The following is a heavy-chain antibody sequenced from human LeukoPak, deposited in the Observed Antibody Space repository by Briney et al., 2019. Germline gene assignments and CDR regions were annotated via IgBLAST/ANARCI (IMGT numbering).Heavy chain of an antibody. D-gene: IGHD2-2*01. CDR1: GFNFSSYW. CDR2: IKQDGSEK. V-gene: IGHV3-7*01. Sequence: GGSLRLSCAASGFNFSSYWMSWVRQAPGKGLEWVANIKQDGSEKYYVDSVKGRFTISRENAKTSLYLQMNRLRAEDTAVYYCARDIVVAAPHFDYWGQGTLVTVSS. J-gene: IGHJ4*02. CDR3: ARDIVVAAPHFDY.